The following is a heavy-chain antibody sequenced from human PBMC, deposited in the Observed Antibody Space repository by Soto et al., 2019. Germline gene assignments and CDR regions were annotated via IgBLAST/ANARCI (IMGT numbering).Heavy chain of an antibody. V-gene: IGHV3-23*01. CDR1: GFTFSSYA. Sequence: EVQLLESGGGLGQPGGSLRLSCAASGFTFSSYAMSWVRQAPGKGLEWVSAISGSGGSTYYADSVKGRFTISRDNSKNTLYLQMNSLRAEDTAVYYCAKRGGRAVAGSGWFDPWGQGTLVTVSS. CDR2: ISGSGGST. CDR3: AKRGGRAVAGSGWFDP. D-gene: IGHD6-19*01. J-gene: IGHJ5*02.